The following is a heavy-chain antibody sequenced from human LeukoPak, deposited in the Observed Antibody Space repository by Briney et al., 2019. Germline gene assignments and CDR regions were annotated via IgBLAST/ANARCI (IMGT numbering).Heavy chain of an antibody. CDR2: INTHTGDT. CDR3: ARGSGGCSGGSCYHDY. Sequence: ASVKVSCKASGYTFTTYDISWVRQAPGQGPEWMGWINTHTGDTRYGQKVQGRVTMTTDTSTSTAYMELRSLESDDTAVYFCARGSGGCSGGSCYHDYWGQGTLVTVSS. D-gene: IGHD2-15*01. V-gene: IGHV1-18*01. J-gene: IGHJ4*02. CDR1: GYTFTTYD.